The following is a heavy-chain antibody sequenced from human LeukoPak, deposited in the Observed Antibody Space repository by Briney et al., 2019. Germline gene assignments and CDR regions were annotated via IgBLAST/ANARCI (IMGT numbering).Heavy chain of an antibody. CDR1: GFTFSSHG. D-gene: IGHD2-2*01. Sequence: GRSLRLSCAASGFTFSSHGMYWVRQAPGKGLEWVAVIWYDGSNKYYADSVKGRFTISRDNAKNSLYLQMNSLRAEDTAMYFCARDGGYCSGITCPGDLWGQGTLVTVSP. CDR2: IWYDGSNK. V-gene: IGHV3-33*01. CDR3: ARDGGYCSGITCPGDL. J-gene: IGHJ4*02.